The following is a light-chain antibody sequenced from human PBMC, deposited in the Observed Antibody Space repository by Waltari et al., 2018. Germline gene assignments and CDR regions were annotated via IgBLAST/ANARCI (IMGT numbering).Light chain of an antibody. J-gene: IGKJ1*01. V-gene: IGKV1-39*01. CDR3: QQSSTTPPT. Sequence: DVQMTQSPSSLSASVGDRVNITCRASRTIDTYFNWYQQKPGKAPTLLIHTASTLQTGVPSRITVSGSGTGFTLTIRGLQVEDIATYYCQQSSTTPPTFGQGTKIELK. CDR1: RTIDTY. CDR2: TAS.